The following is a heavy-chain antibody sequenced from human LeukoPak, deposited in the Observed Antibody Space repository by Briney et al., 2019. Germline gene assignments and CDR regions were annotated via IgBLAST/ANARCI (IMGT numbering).Heavy chain of an antibody. CDR1: GYSFTSYY. D-gene: IGHD1-26*01. Sequence: ASVKVSCYASGYSFTSYYMHWVRQAPGQGLEWMGFINPSGSSAAYAQKFQGRLTMTRDMFTSTDYMELTSLTSDDTAVYYCARDNSVGETAWWFDPWGQGTLVTVSS. CDR2: INPSGSSA. CDR3: ARDNSVGETAWWFDP. J-gene: IGHJ5*02. V-gene: IGHV1-46*01.